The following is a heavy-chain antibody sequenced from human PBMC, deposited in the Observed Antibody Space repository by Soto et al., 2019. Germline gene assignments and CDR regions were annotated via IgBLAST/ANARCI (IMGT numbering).Heavy chain of an antibody. CDR1: GYTFTSYG. V-gene: IGHV1-18*01. CDR2: ISAYNGNT. J-gene: IGHJ6*02. CDR3: ARDLDSSGYYPYYYYYYGMDV. Sequence: GASVKVSCKASGYTFTSYGISWVRQAPGQGIEWMGWISAYNGNTNYTQKLQGRVTMTTDTSTSTVYMELRSLRSDDTAVYYCARDLDSSGYYPYYYYYYGMDVWGQGTTVTVSS. D-gene: IGHD3-22*01.